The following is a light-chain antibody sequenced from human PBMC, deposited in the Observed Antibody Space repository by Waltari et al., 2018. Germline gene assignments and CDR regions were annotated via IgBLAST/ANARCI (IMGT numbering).Light chain of an antibody. Sequence: ELLLTQSPATLSLSPGERVTLSCRASQSVGSYLAWYQQKPGQAPRLLIYDASTRATGVPARFSGSESGTDCTLTISSLKPEDFAVYYCHQRNNWPGTFGRGTRVEIK. V-gene: IGKV3-11*01. CDR3: HQRNNWPGT. CDR1: QSVGSY. J-gene: IGKJ5*01. CDR2: DAS.